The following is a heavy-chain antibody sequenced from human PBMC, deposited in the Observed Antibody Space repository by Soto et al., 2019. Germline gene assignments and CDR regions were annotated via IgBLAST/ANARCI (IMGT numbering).Heavy chain of an antibody. V-gene: IGHV3-74*01. CDR1: GFTFSSDW. CDR2: INSDGSST. D-gene: IGHD5-18*01. Sequence: GGSLRLSCAASGFTFSSDWMHWVRQAPGKGLVWVSRINSDGSSTSYADSVKGRFTISRDNAKNTLYLQMNSLRAEDTAVYYCARDREDTAMVSYYYYMDVWGKGTTVTVSS. J-gene: IGHJ6*03. CDR3: ARDREDTAMVSYYYYMDV.